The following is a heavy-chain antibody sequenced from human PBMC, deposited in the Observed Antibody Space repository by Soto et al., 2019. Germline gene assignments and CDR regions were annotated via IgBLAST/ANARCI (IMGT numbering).Heavy chain of an antibody. CDR1: GFTFGSYW. Sequence: EVQLVESGGGLVQPGGSLRVSCAASGFTFGSYWMNWVRQAPGTGLVWVSRIDSDGSSTTYADSVKGRFTTSRDNANNTLYLQMSSLRVEDTAVYYCARGRPYGMDVWGQGTTVTVSS. CDR3: ARGRPYGMDV. CDR2: IDSDGSST. J-gene: IGHJ6*02. V-gene: IGHV3-74*01.